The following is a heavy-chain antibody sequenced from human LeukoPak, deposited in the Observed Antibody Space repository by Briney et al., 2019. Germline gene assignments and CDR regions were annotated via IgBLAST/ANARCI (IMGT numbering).Heavy chain of an antibody. Sequence: SETLSLTRTVSGGSISSYYWSWIRQPPGKGLEWIGYIYYSGSTNYNPSLKSRVTISVDTSKNQFSLKLSSVTAADTAVYYCARGGSPLAFDYWGQGTLVTVSS. J-gene: IGHJ4*02. D-gene: IGHD6-13*01. CDR1: GGSISSYY. V-gene: IGHV4-59*01. CDR2: IYYSGST. CDR3: ARGGSPLAFDY.